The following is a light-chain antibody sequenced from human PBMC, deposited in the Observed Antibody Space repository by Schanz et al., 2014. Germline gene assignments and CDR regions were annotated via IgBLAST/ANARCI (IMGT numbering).Light chain of an antibody. CDR3: QQYGVSPLT. CDR2: NAH. CDR1: QSVSSN. V-gene: IGKV3-15*01. J-gene: IGKJ4*01. Sequence: EIVMTQSPATLSVSPGERATLSCRASQSVSSNLAWYQKRPGQAPRLLMYNAHTRATGIPVRFSGSGSGTDFTLTISSLEPEDFAVYYCQQYGVSPLTFGGGTKVEIQ.